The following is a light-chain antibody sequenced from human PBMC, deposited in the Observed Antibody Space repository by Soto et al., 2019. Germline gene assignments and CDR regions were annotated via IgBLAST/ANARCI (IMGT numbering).Light chain of an antibody. J-gene: IGKJ3*01. CDR2: GAS. CDR1: QSVSNN. V-gene: IGKV3-11*01. CDR3: QQRSNWPPFT. Sequence: EIVLTQSPATLSLSPGERATLSCRASQSVSNNLAWYQQKPGQAPRLLIYGASTRATGIPARFSGSGSGTDFTLTISSLEPEDFAVYYCQQRSNWPPFTFGPGTKVDIK.